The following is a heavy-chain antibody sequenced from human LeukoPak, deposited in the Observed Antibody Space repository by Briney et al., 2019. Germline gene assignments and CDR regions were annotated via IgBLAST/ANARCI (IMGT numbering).Heavy chain of an antibody. CDR3: AKDYVGPTRNNALAI. V-gene: IGHV3-30*18. Sequence: GGSLRLSCAASGFTFSSYGMHWVRQAPGKGLEWVAVISYDGFNPYYADSVKGRFTISRDNSKNTLWLQMNSLRAEDTAVYYCAKDYVGPTRNNALAIWGQGTMVTVSS. CDR2: ISYDGFNP. D-gene: IGHD1-26*01. J-gene: IGHJ3*02. CDR1: GFTFSSYG.